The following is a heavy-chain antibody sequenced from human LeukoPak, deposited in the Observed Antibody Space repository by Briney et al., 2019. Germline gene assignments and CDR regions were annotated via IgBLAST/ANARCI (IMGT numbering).Heavy chain of an antibody. CDR1: GFTFNNYA. V-gene: IGHV3-23*01. CDR3: ARDYADYVGYFFFDY. J-gene: IGHJ4*02. CDR2: ISGGGETT. Sequence: GGSLGLSCAASGFTFNNYAINWVRQAPGKGLEWVSSISGGGETTYYADSAKGRFTISRDNSQNTLYLQMNSLRAEDTAVYYCARDYADYVGYFFFDYWGQGTLVTVSS. D-gene: IGHD4-17*01.